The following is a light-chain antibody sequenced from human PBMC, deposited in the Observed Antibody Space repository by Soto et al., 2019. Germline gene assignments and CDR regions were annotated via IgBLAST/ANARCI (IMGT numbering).Light chain of an antibody. V-gene: IGKV3-15*01. CDR2: GAS. J-gene: IGKJ1*01. CDR1: QSVSSN. Sequence: EIVMTQSPATLSVSPGERATLSCRASQSVSSNLAWYQQKLGQAPRLLIYGASTRATGIPARFSGSGSGTEFTLTISSLQPEDFAVYYCQQYNNWPRTFGHGTKVDIK. CDR3: QQYNNWPRT.